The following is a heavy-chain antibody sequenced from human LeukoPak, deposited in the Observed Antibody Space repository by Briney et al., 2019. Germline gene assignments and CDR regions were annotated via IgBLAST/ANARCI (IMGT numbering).Heavy chain of an antibody. CDR1: GGSISSYY. D-gene: IGHD4-17*01. CDR3: ARGVGDYYFDY. CDR2: IYYSGST. J-gene: IGHJ4*02. Sequence: SETLSLTCTVSGGSISSYYWSWIRQPPGKGLEWIGYIYYSGSTNYNPSLKSRVTISVDTSKNQFSLKLSSVTAAVTAVYYCARGVGDYYFDYWGQGALVTVSS. V-gene: IGHV4-59*01.